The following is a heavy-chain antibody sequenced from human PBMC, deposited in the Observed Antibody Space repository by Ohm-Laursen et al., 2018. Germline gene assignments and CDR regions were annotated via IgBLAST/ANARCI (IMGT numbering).Heavy chain of an antibody. CDR3: ARVMGVSNYIYYYYGMDV. CDR1: GYTFTSYY. Sequence: SSVKVSCKASGYTFTSYYMHWVRQAPGQGLEWMGWINPNSGGTNYAQKFQGRVTMTRDTSTSTVYMELSSLRSEDTAVYYCARVMGVSNYIYYYYGMDVWGQGTTVTVSS. D-gene: IGHD4-11*01. V-gene: IGHV1-2*02. CDR2: INPNSGGT. J-gene: IGHJ6*02.